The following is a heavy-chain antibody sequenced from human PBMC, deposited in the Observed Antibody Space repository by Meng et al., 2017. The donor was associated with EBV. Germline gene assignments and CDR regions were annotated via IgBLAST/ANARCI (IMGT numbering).Heavy chain of an antibody. CDR1: ASSFTGYY. J-gene: IGHJ4*02. D-gene: IGHD6-19*01. Sequence: QAPLGQAWAEGKTPGASLKASSKASASSFTGYYMLWVRQSAGKGLDWMGRINHNCGGTHYAQKFQGRVTKTRGTSIHTAYMELSRLRSGDTDVYLCSRDGIEVAGTGDYWGQGTLVTVSS. CDR3: SRDGIEVAGTGDY. V-gene: IGHV1-2*05. CDR2: INHNCGGT.